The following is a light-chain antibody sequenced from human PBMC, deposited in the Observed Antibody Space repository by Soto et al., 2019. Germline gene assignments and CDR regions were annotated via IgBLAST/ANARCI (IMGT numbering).Light chain of an antibody. CDR3: QQHNGYPLT. J-gene: IGKJ4*01. V-gene: IGKV1-9*01. Sequence: DIQLTQSPSFLSASVGDRVTITCRASQGISSYLAWYQQKPGKAPNLLIYAASTLQSGVPSRFSGSGSGTEFTLTINSLQPEDFATYYCQQHNGYPLTFGGGTKVEIK. CDR2: AAS. CDR1: QGISSY.